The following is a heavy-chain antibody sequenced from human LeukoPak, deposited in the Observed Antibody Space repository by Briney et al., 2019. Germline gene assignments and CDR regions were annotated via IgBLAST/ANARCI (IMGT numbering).Heavy chain of an antibody. CDR3: ARDQATNDFPDAFDI. CDR1: GFTFSSFS. V-gene: IGHV3-21*01. Sequence: GGSLRLSCAASGFTFSSFSMNWVRQAPGNVLEWVSSISSSSSYIYYADSVKGRFTISRDNAKNSLYLQMNSLRAEDTAVYYCARDQATNDFPDAFDIWGQGTMVTVSS. CDR2: ISSSSSYI. D-gene: IGHD3-3*01. J-gene: IGHJ3*02.